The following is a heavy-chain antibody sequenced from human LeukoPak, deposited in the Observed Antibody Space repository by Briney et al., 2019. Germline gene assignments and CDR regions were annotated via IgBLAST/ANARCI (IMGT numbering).Heavy chain of an antibody. CDR3: ARDDKGVAKAFDI. Sequence: SGGSLRLSCAASGFTFSSYNINWVRQAPGKGLEWVSSISSSSSYIYYADSLKGRFTISRDNAKNSLYLQMNSLRAEDTAVYYCARDDKGVAKAFDIWGQGTMVTVSS. CDR1: GFTFSSYN. CDR2: ISSSSSYI. V-gene: IGHV3-21*01. D-gene: IGHD2-15*01. J-gene: IGHJ3*02.